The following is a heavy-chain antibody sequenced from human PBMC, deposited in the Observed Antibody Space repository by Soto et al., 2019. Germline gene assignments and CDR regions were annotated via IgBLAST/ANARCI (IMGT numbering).Heavy chain of an antibody. D-gene: IGHD2-15*01. Sequence: SETLSLTCTVSGGSISSSSYYWGWIRQPPGKGLEWIGSIYYSGSTYYNPSLKSRVTISVDTSKNQFSLKLSSVTAADTAIYYCVKFVAKYYYCDYWGQGTLVTVSS. J-gene: IGHJ4*02. CDR2: IYYSGST. V-gene: IGHV4-39*01. CDR1: GGSISSSSYY. CDR3: VKFVAKYYYCDY.